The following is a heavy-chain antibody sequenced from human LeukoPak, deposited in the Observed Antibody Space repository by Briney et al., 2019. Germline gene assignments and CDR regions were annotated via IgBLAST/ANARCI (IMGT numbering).Heavy chain of an antibody. Sequence: SETLSLTCTVSGGSISSYYWSWIRQPAGKGLEWIGRIYTSGSTNYNPSLKSRVTISVDTSKNQFSLKLSSVTAADTAVYYCARGSGYYDSSGYHYWGQGTLVTVSS. CDR1: GGSISSYY. CDR2: IYTSGST. D-gene: IGHD3-22*01. J-gene: IGHJ4*02. V-gene: IGHV4-4*07. CDR3: ARGSGYYDSSGYHY.